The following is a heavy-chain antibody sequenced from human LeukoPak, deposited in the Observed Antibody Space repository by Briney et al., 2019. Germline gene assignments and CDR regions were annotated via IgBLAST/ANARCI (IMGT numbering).Heavy chain of an antibody. CDR1: GGSISSYY. Sequence: PSETLSLTCTVSGGSISSYYWSWIRQPPGRGLEWIGYIYKSGSTNYNPSLKSRVTISVGTSKNQFSLKLSSVTAADTAVYYCARAHSSGWPHMFDPWGQGTLVTVPS. V-gene: IGHV4-59*01. CDR3: ARAHSSGWPHMFDP. CDR2: IYKSGST. J-gene: IGHJ5*02. D-gene: IGHD6-19*01.